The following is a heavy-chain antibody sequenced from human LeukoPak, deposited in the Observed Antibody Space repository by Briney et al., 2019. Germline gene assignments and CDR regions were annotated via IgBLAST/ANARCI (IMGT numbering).Heavy chain of an antibody. D-gene: IGHD2-2*01. Sequence: SETLSLTCAVYGGSFSGYYWSWIRQPPGKGLEWIGEINHSGSTNYNPSLKGRVTISVDTSKNQFSLKLSSVTAADTAVYYCARGARGYCSSTSCYSWFDPWGQGTLVTVSS. V-gene: IGHV4-34*01. CDR3: ARGARGYCSSTSCYSWFDP. CDR1: GGSFSGYY. J-gene: IGHJ5*02. CDR2: INHSGST.